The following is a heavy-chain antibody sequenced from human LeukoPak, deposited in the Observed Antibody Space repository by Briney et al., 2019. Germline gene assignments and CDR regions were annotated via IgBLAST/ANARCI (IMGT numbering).Heavy chain of an antibody. V-gene: IGHV1-46*01. J-gene: IGHJ3*02. CDR3: ARLKTTYYYDSSDSDAFDI. D-gene: IGHD3-22*01. CDR1: GYTFTSYY. CDR2: INPSGGST. Sequence: ASVKVSCKASGYTFTSYYMHWVRQAPGQGLEWMGIINPSGGSTSYAQKFQGRVTMTRDTSTSTVYMELSSLRSEDTAVYYCARLKTTYYYDSSDSDAFDIWGQGTMVTVSS.